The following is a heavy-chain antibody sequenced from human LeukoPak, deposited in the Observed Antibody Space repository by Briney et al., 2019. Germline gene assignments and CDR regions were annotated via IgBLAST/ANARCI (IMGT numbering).Heavy chain of an antibody. Sequence: GGSLRLSCAASGFTFSNYWMSWVRQAPGKGLEWVSSISSSGSTMYYADSVKGRFTISRDNAKNSVYLEMNSLRAEDTAVYYCARGGYLITFGGVDYWGQGTLVTVSS. CDR1: GFTFSNYW. CDR3: ARGGYLITFGGVDY. J-gene: IGHJ4*02. V-gene: IGHV3-11*04. CDR2: ISSSGSTM. D-gene: IGHD3-16*01.